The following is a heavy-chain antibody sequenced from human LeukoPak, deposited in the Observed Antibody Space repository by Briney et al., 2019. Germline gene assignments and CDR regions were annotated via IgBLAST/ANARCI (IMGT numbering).Heavy chain of an antibody. D-gene: IGHD1-26*01. V-gene: IGHV3-74*01. CDR3: ARGGTYSFDY. Sequence: TGGSLRLSCAASGFTFSNYWMHWVRQAPGKELVWVSRVHSDGRSTTYADSVKGRFTISRDNAKNTLYLQMNSLRVEDTAVYYCARGGTYSFDYWGRGTLVTVSS. CDR1: GFTFSNYW. J-gene: IGHJ4*02. CDR2: VHSDGRST.